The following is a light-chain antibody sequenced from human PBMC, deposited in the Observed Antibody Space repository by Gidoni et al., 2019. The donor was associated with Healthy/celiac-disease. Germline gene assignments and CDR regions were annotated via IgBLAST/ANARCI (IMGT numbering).Light chain of an antibody. Sequence: DIQMTQPPSSLSASVGDRVTITCQASQDISNYLNWYQQNPGKAPKLLIYDAANLETVVPSRFSGSGSGTDFTFTISSLQPEDIATYYCQQYDNLAVTFGGXTKVEIK. V-gene: IGKV1-33*01. CDR3: QQYDNLAVT. CDR1: QDISNY. CDR2: DAA. J-gene: IGKJ4*01.